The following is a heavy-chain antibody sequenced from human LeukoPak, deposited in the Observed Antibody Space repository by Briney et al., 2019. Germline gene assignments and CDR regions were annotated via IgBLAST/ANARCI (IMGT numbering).Heavy chain of an antibody. Sequence: SETLSLTCAVYGGSFSAYYWSWIRQPPGKGLDWIGEINHSGSTNYNPSLKSRVTISVDTSKNQFSLKLRSVTAADTAVYYCARGQRLGYYYYYMDVWGKGTTVTVSS. D-gene: IGHD7-27*01. CDR3: ARGQRLGYYYYYMDV. V-gene: IGHV4-34*01. J-gene: IGHJ6*03. CDR1: GGSFSAYY. CDR2: INHSGST.